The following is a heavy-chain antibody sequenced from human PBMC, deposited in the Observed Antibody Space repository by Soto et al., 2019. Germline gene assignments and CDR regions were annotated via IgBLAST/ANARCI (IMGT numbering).Heavy chain of an antibody. CDR3: ARARYYDFWSGYSYGMDV. CDR1: GGSISSGGYS. CDR2: IYHSGST. Sequence: QLQLQESGSGLVKPSPTLSLTCAVSGGSISSGGYSWCWIRPPPGKGLEWIGYIYHSGSTYYNPSLKSRVTISVDRSKNQFSLKLSSVTAADTAVYYCARARYYDFWSGYSYGMDVWGQGTTVTVSS. D-gene: IGHD3-3*01. V-gene: IGHV4-30-2*01. J-gene: IGHJ6*02.